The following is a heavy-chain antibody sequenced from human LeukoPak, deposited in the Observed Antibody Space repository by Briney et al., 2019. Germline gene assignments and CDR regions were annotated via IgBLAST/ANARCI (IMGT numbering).Heavy chain of an antibody. CDR3: AKDKDRGYSYGYASGSAFDI. CDR1: GFSFSTSW. CDR2: IKSDGTNA. D-gene: IGHD5-18*01. V-gene: IGHV3-74*01. J-gene: IGHJ3*02. Sequence: PGGSLRLSCAASGFSFSTSWMHWVRQGPGKGLVWVSRIKSDGTNAYYADSVKGRFTISRDNSKNTLYLQMNSLRAEDTAVYYCAKDKDRGYSYGYASGSAFDIWGQGTMVTVSS.